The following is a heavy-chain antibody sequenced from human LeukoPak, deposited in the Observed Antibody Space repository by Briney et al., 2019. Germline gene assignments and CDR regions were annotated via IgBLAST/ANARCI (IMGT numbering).Heavy chain of an antibody. D-gene: IGHD2-15*01. J-gene: IGHJ5*02. CDR1: GGSISSYY. CDR3: ARHSPDYCSGGSCYSGGFDP. V-gene: IGHV4-59*01. CDR2: IYDSGSGST. Sequence: SETLSLTCTVSGGSISSYYWSWIRQPPGKGLEWIGNIYDSGSGSTNYNPSLKSRVSISVDTSKNQFSLKLSSVTAADTAVYYCARHSPDYCSGGSCYSGGFDPWGQGTLVTVSS.